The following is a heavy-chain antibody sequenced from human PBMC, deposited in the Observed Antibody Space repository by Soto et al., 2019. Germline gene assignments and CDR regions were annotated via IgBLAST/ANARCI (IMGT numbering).Heavy chain of an antibody. Sequence: SETLFLTCTVSGGYVSSDTHYWSWIRQPPGKRLEWIGFINSSGSTNYNPSLKSRVTMSVDTAKNQFSLKLRSVIVADAAVYDCARFVRSSSGTTCYARADVWGQGTTVT. CDR3: ARFVRSSSGTTCYARADV. CDR2: INSSGST. D-gene: IGHD2-2*01. V-gene: IGHV4-61*01. J-gene: IGHJ6*02. CDR1: GGYVSSDTHY.